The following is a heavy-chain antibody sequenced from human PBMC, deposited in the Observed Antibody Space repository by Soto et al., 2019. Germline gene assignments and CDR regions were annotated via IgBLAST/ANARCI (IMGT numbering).Heavy chain of an antibody. Sequence: ASVKVSCKASGYTFTSYDINWVRQATGQGLEWMGWMNPNSGNTGYAQKFQGRVTMTRNTSISTAYMELSSLRSEDTAVYYCARGLLWFGEPRFGYYHYYYYMHVWGKGIMLTVSS. D-gene: IGHD3-10*01. CDR3: ARGLLWFGEPRFGYYHYYYYMHV. J-gene: IGHJ6*03. CDR2: MNPNSGNT. V-gene: IGHV1-8*01. CDR1: GYTFTSYD.